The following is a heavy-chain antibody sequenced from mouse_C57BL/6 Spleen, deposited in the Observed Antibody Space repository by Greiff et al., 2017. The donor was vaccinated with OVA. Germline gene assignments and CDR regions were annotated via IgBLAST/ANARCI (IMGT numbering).Heavy chain of an antibody. V-gene: IGHV2-6-1*01. Sequence: VMLVESGPGLVAPSQSLSITCTVSGFSLTSYGVHWVRQPPGKGLEWLVVIWSDGNTTYNSALKSRLSISKDNSKSQVFLKMNSVHTDGKARDCCARHDYYGGGFDYWGQGTTLTVSS. D-gene: IGHD1-1*01. CDR2: IWSDGNT. J-gene: IGHJ2*01. CDR1: GFSLTSYG. CDR3: ARHDYYGGGFDY.